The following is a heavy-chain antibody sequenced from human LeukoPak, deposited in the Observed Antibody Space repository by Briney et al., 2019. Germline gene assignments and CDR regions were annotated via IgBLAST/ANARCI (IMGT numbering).Heavy chain of an antibody. D-gene: IGHD6-19*01. CDR1: GGSISSSSYY. CDR3: ARGSGWRVEDDAFDI. V-gene: IGHV4-61*05. CDR2: IYYSGST. J-gene: IGHJ3*02. Sequence: SETLSLTCTVSGGSISSSSYYWGWIRQPPGKGLEWIGYIYYSGSTNYNPSLKSRVTISVDTSKNQFSLKLSSVTAADTAVYYCARGSGWRVEDDAFDIWGQGTMVTVSS.